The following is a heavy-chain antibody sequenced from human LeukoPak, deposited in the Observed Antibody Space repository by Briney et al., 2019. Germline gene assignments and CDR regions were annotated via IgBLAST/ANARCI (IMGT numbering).Heavy chain of an antibody. D-gene: IGHD3-10*01. CDR3: ATGNFGEPLPFGY. Sequence: SETLSLTCAVYGGSFSGYYWSWIRQPPGKGLEWIGEINHSGSTNYNPSLKSRVTISVDTSKNQFSPKLSSVTAADTAVYYCATGNFGEPLPFGYWGQGTLVTVSS. J-gene: IGHJ4*02. V-gene: IGHV4-34*01. CDR1: GGSFSGYY. CDR2: INHSGST.